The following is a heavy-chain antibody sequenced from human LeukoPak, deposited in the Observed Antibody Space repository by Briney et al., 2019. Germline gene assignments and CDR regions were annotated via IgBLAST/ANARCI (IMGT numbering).Heavy chain of an antibody. V-gene: IGHV3-21*01. CDR3: ARVHRMYSSSWYGVLDY. CDR2: ISSSSSYI. Sequence: GGSLRLSCAASGFTFSSYSMNWVRQAPGKGLEWVSSISSSSSYIYYADSVKGRFTISRDNAKNSLYLQMNSLRAEDTAVYYCARVHRMYSSSWYGVLDYWGQGTLVTVSS. D-gene: IGHD6-13*01. J-gene: IGHJ4*02. CDR1: GFTFSSYS.